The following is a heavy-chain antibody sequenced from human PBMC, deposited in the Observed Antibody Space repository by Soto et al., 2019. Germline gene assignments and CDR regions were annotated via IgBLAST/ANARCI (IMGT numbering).Heavy chain of an antibody. Sequence: QVQLQESGPGLVKPSQTLSLTCTVSDGSISSGDYYWSWIRQPPGKGLEWIGYIYYSGSTYHSPSLKRRVTISVDTSKNHFSLKLSSVTVADTAVYYCARARCDFWSGYYWHASMDVWGQGTTVTVSS. CDR2: IYYSGST. D-gene: IGHD3-3*01. J-gene: IGHJ6*02. CDR3: ARARCDFWSGYYWHASMDV. CDR1: DGSISSGDYY. V-gene: IGHV4-30-4*01.